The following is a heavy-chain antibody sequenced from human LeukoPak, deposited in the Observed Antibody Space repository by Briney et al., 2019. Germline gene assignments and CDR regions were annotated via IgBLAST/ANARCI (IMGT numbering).Heavy chain of an antibody. D-gene: IGHD2-21*01. CDR2: TSSGSSYT. CDR3: AKDVCGGDCYPNGGY. CDR1: GFTFSSYS. V-gene: IGHV3-21*01. Sequence: GGSLRLSCAASGFTFSSYSMNWVRQAPGKGLEWVASTSSGSSYTYYADSVKGRFTISRDNAKNSLYLQMNSLRAEDTAVYYCAKDVCGGDCYPNGGYWGQGTLVTVSS. J-gene: IGHJ4*02.